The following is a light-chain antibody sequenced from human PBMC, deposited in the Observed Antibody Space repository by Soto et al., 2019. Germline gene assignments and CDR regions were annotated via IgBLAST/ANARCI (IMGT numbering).Light chain of an antibody. V-gene: IGKV1-5*01. CDR3: QQYTSNVLT. CDR1: QSISSW. Sequence: DIQMTQSPSTLSASVGDRVTITCRASQSISSWLAWYQQKPWKAPKLLIYDASNLESGVPSRFSGSGSGTEFTLTISNLQPDDFATYYCQQYTSNVLTFGGGTKVDIK. J-gene: IGKJ4*01. CDR2: DAS.